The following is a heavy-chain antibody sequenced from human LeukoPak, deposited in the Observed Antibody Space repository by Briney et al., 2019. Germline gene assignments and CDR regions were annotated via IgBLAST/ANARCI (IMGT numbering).Heavy chain of an antibody. D-gene: IGHD3-10*01. CDR1: GFTFSSYG. J-gene: IGHJ3*02. CDR2: ISYDGSNK. CDR3: ARAHLWFGTDAFDI. Sequence: GRSLRLSCAASGFTFSSYGMHWVRQAPGKGLEWVAVISYDGSNKYYADSVKGRFTISRDNSKNTLYLQMNSLRAEDTAVYYCARAHLWFGTDAFDIWGQGTMVTVSS. V-gene: IGHV3-30*03.